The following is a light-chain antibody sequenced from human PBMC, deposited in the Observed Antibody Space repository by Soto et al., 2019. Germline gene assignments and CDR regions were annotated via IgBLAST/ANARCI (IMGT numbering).Light chain of an antibody. CDR2: AAS. J-gene: IGKJ4*01. CDR3: QQLESYPST. CDR1: QGISSY. V-gene: IGKV1-8*01. Sequence: IRMTQSPSSLSPSTVDIVTVRFRASQGISSYLAWYQQKPGKAPKLLIYAASTLQSGVPSRFSGSGSGTDFTLTISSLQPEDFATYYCQQLESYPSTFGGGTKVDI.